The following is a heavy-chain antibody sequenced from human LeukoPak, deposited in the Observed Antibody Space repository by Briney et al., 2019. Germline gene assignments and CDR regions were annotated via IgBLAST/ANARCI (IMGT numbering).Heavy chain of an antibody. Sequence: PGGSLRLSCAASGFTFSTYWMSWVRQAPGRGLEWVANIKEDGSKVNYVDSVKGRFSISRDNARNSLYLQMNSLRAEDTAVYFCARDKPGYDLSCGSRFDPWGQGTLVTVSS. CDR1: GFTFSTYW. CDR2: IKEDGSKV. CDR3: ARDKPGYDLSCGSRFDP. V-gene: IGHV3-7*01. D-gene: IGHD3-3*01. J-gene: IGHJ5*02.